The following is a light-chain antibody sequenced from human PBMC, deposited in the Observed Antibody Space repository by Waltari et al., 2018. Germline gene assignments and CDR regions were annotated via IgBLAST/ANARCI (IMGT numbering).Light chain of an antibody. CDR1: SSNVGKNY. Sequence: QSVLTQPPSVSAAPGQRVTISCSGGSSNVGKNYVSWYRQLPGTAPQLLIFEDSERPSGIPGRFSGSKSGTSATRDITGLQSGDEADYYCGTWDSSLSGAVFGGGTHLTVL. CDR3: GTWDSSLSGAV. J-gene: IGLJ7*01. CDR2: EDS. V-gene: IGLV1-51*02.